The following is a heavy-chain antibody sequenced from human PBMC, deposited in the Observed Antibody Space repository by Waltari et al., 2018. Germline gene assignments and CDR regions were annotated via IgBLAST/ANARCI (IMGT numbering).Heavy chain of an antibody. CDR2: FDSEDGET. V-gene: IGHV1-24*01. CDR1: GYTLTDLS. CDR3: ATEDLENVGGRTYAAFHI. D-gene: IGHD3-16*01. Sequence: QVQLVQSGAEVKKPGASVKVSCKVSGYTLTDLSIHWVRQAPGKGLEWMGGFDSEDGETNFEQKFQGRFTVTEDTSTETAYLELSSLRSEDTAVYYCATEDLENVGGRTYAAFHIWGQGTMVTVSS. J-gene: IGHJ3*02.